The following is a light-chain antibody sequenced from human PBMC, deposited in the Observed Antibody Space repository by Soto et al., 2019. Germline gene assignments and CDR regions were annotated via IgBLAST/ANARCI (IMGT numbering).Light chain of an antibody. V-gene: IGKV1-12*01. CDR3: QQANRFPLS. Sequence: DIQLTQSPSSVSASVGDRVTITCRASQGISRWLVWYQQKPGKAPNLLIHTASSLQSGVPSRFSGSGSGTDFTLNIRSLQPEDFATYYCQQANRFPLSFGGVTQVEIK. CDR1: QGISRW. J-gene: IGKJ4*01. CDR2: TAS.